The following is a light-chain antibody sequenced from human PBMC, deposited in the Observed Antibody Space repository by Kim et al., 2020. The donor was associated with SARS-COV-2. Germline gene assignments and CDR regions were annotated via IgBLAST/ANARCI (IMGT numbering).Light chain of an antibody. Sequence: QSVLTQLPSASGTPGQWVTISCPGRSSNIGSNTVNWYQQLPGTAPKLLIYSNNQRPSGVPDRFSGSKSGTSASLAISGLQSADEADYYCAAWDDSLNGYVFGAGTKVTVL. CDR2: SNN. CDR3: AAWDDSLNGYV. V-gene: IGLV1-44*01. CDR1: SSNIGSNT. J-gene: IGLJ1*01.